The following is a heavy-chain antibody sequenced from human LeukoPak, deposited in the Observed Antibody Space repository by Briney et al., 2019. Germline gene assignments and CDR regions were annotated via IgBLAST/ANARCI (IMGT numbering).Heavy chain of an antibody. Sequence: GRSLRLSCAASGSTFSSYAMSWVRQPPGKWREWVSCISGSGGSTYYADSVKGRFTISRDNSKNTLYLQMNSLRAEDTAVHYCAKWSSGSPGDYWGQGTLVTVSS. CDR3: AKWSSGSPGDY. CDR2: ISGSGGST. CDR1: GSTFSSYA. V-gene: IGHV3-23*01. J-gene: IGHJ4*02. D-gene: IGHD1-26*01.